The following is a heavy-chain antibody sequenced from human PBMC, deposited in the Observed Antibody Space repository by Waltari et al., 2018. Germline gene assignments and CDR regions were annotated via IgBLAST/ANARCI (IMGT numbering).Heavy chain of an antibody. CDR3: ASGTVTNDY. D-gene: IGHD4-17*01. Sequence: QVQLQQWGAGLLKPSETLSLTCAVYGGSFSGYSWSWIRQPPGKGLEWIGEINHSGSTNYNPSLKSRVTISVDTSKNQFSLKLSSVTAADTAVYDCASGTVTNDYWGQGTLVTVSS. J-gene: IGHJ4*02. CDR1: GGSFSGYS. CDR2: INHSGST. V-gene: IGHV4-34*01.